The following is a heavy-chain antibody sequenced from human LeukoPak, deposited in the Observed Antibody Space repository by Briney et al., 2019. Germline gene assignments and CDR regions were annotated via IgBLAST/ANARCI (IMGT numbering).Heavy chain of an antibody. V-gene: IGHV3-11*01. CDR1: GFTFSDYY. J-gene: IGHJ4*02. CDR2: ISSSGSTI. Sequence: NTGGSLRLSCAASGFTFSDYYMSWIRQAPGKGLEWVSYISSSGSTIYYAASVKGRFTISRDNAKNSLYLQMNSLRAEDTAVYYCARGGFYYDSSGYYRIDYWGQGTLVTVSS. CDR3: ARGGFYYDSSGYYRIDY. D-gene: IGHD3-22*01.